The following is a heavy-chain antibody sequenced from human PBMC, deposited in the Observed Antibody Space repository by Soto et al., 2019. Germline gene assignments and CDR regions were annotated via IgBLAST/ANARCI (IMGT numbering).Heavy chain of an antibody. V-gene: IGHV3-23*01. J-gene: IGHJ6*02. D-gene: IGHD3-3*01. CDR2: ISGSGGTT. Sequence: GGSLRLSCVASGFTFENYAMSWVRQAPGKGLEWVSAISGSGGTTYYSDSVKGRFTISRDNSKNKVYLQMHDLRVEDSAEYFCAKVSCAIFGVTAGEYDAMDVWGPGTTVTVSS. CDR3: AKVSCAIFGVTAGEYDAMDV. CDR1: GFTFENYA.